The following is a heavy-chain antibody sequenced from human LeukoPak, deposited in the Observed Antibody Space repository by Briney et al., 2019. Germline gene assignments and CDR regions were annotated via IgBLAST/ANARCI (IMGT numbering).Heavy chain of an antibody. CDR3: ATLPAPSDSSGYSTDY. CDR1: GFTFSDYY. Sequence: GGSLRLSCAASGFTFSDYYMSWIRQAPGKGLEWVSYISSSGSTIYYADSVKGRFTISRDIAKNSLYLQMNSLRAEDTAVYYCATLPAPSDSSGYSTDYWGQGTLVTVSS. V-gene: IGHV3-11*01. J-gene: IGHJ4*02. D-gene: IGHD3-22*01. CDR2: ISSSGSTI.